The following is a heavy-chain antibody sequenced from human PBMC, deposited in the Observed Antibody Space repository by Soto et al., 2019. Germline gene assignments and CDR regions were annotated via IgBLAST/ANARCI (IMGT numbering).Heavy chain of an antibody. CDR1: GFTFSSYA. CDR2: IGGSGGGT. Sequence: ELQLLESGGDLVQPGGSLRLSCAASGFTFSSYAMTWVRQAPGKGLEWVSGIGGSGGGTYYADSVKGRFTISRDTSKNTLVLQMNSLRAEDTPVYYCAKDNRGYTLLTLHYMDVWGKGTTVTVSS. CDR3: AKDNRGYTLLTLHYMDV. J-gene: IGHJ6*03. D-gene: IGHD2-2*02. V-gene: IGHV3-23*01.